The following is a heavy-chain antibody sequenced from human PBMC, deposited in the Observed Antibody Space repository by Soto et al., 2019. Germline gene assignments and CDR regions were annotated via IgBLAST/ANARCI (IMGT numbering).Heavy chain of an antibody. D-gene: IGHD6-19*01. CDR2: IYPGDSDT. CDR3: ARRRAVAGTGYYYGMDV. J-gene: IGHJ6*02. CDR1: GYSFTKYW. Sequence: GESLKISCQGSGYSFTKYWLGWVRLMPGKGLEWMGTIYPGDSDTRYSPSFQGQVTFSADKSINTAYLQWSSLKASDTAMYYCARRRAVAGTGYYYGMDVWGQGTTVTVSS. V-gene: IGHV5-51*01.